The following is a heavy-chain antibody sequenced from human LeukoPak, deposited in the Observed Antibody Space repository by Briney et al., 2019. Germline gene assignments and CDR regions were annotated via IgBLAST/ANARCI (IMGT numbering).Heavy chain of an antibody. Sequence: PSETLSLTCAVYGGSFSGYYWSWIRQPPGKGLEWIGEINHSGSTNYNPSLKSRVTISVDTSKNQFSLKLSSVTAADTAVYYCARGRRSFGGRLLLPGYNWFDPWGQGTLVTVSS. CDR3: ARGRRSFGGRLLLPGYNWFDP. CDR1: GGSFSGYY. D-gene: IGHD3-22*01. V-gene: IGHV4-34*01. J-gene: IGHJ5*02. CDR2: INHSGST.